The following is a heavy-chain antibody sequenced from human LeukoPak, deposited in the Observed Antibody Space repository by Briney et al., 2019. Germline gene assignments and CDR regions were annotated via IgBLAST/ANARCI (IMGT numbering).Heavy chain of an antibody. V-gene: IGHV4-59*01. J-gene: IGHJ4*02. D-gene: IGHD3-22*01. CDR3: ARAGYYDSGGYNGHFDY. CDR2: IYYSGST. Sequence: SETLSLTCTVSGGSITNYFWTWIRQPPGKGLEWIGYIYYSGSTDYNPSLKSRVTISVDTSKNQFSLKLSSVTAADTAVYFCARAGYYDSGGYNGHFDYWGQGALVTVSS. CDR1: GGSITNYF.